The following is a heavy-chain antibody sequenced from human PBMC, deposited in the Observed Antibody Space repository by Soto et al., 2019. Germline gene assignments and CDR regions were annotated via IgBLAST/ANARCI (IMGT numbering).Heavy chain of an antibody. V-gene: IGHV4-59*01. D-gene: IGHD2-2*01. CDR2: FYYSGST. CDR1: GGSISSYY. CDR3: ARIGGYCSSTSCFAEYFQH. J-gene: IGHJ1*01. Sequence: PSETLSLTCTVSGGSISSYYWSWIRQPPGKGLEWIGYFYYSGSTNYNPSLKSRVTISVDTSKNQFSLKLSSVTAADTAVYYCARIGGYCSSTSCFAEYFQHWGQGTLVTVSS.